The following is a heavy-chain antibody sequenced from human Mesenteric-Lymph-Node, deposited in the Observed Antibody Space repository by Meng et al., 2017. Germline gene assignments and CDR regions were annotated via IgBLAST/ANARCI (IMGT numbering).Heavy chain of an antibody. CDR2: ISAYNGNT. CDR1: GYPFTSYG. J-gene: IGHJ5*02. D-gene: IGHD2-2*03. CDR3: ARARVVDIVVVPAAPNWFDP. Sequence: QVQLVQSGAEVKKSGASVKVSCKASGYPFTSYGISWVRQAPGQGLEWMGWISAYNGNTNYAQKLQGRVTMTTDTSTTTAYMELRSLRSDDTAVYYCARARVVDIVVVPAAPNWFDPWGQGTLVTVSS. V-gene: IGHV1-18*01.